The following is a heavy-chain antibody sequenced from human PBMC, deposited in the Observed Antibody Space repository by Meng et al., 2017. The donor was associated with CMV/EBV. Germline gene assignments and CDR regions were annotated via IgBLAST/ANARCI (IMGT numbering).Heavy chain of an antibody. J-gene: IGHJ6*02. CDR1: GFTFSDYY. CDR3: ARDSPDGRRAKTTLCSSTSCYYYGMDV. CDR2: ISSSGSTI. Sequence: GGSLRLSCAASGFTFSDYYMSWIRQAPGKGLEWVSYISSSGSTIYYADSVKGRFTISRDNAKNSLYLQMNSLRAEDTAVYYCARDSPDGRRAKTTLCSSTSCYYYGMDVWGQGTTVTVS. D-gene: IGHD2-2*01. V-gene: IGHV3-11*04.